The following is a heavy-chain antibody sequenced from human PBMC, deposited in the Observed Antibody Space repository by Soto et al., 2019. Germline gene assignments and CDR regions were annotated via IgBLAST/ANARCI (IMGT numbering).Heavy chain of an antibody. V-gene: IGHV5-51*01. CDR3: ARRGNWSPYFFDS. Sequence: GESLKISCNTSGFTFTAYWIAWVRQMPGKGLEWMGIIYPGDSDTRYNPSFQGHVTISADKSITTAYIQWNSLQASDTALYYCARRGNWSPYFFDSWGHGTQVTVYS. J-gene: IGHJ4*01. D-gene: IGHD2-21*01. CDR1: GFTFTAYW. CDR2: IYPGDSDT.